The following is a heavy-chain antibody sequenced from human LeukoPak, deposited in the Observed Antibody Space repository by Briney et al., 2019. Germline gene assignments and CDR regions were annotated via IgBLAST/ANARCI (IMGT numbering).Heavy chain of an antibody. D-gene: IGHD3-10*01. V-gene: IGHV3-30*18. Sequence: GRSLTLSCAASGSTSSSYGVHCDRHAPDEVLEWVAAISYDGSNKYHADSVKGRFPVSRDNSKNTLYLQRNGLRAEDTAVYYCAKPKHLLLWFGESHDAFDIWGQGTMVTVSS. CDR2: ISYDGSNK. CDR1: GSTSSSYG. CDR3: AKPKHLLLWFGESHDAFDI. J-gene: IGHJ3*02.